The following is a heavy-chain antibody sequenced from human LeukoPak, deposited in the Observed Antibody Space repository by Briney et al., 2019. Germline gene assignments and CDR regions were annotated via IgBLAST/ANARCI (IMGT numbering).Heavy chain of an antibody. J-gene: IGHJ4*02. CDR2: ISYDGSNK. V-gene: IGHV3-30*18. D-gene: IGHD6-19*01. CDR1: GFTFSSYG. Sequence: SGGSLRLSCAASGFTFSSYGMHWVRQAPGKGLEWVAVISYDGSNKYYADSVKGRFTISRDNSKNTLYLQMNSLRAEDTAVYYCAKVPRKWLFHFDYWGQGTLVTVSS. CDR3: AKVPRKWLFHFDY.